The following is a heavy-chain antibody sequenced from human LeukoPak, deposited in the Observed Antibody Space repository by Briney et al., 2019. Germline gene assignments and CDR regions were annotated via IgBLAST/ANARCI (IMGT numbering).Heavy chain of an antibody. CDR1: GFTFSDYY. CDR3: ARYYYDSSGYYFRVGYYGMDV. D-gene: IGHD3-22*01. V-gene: IGHV3-11*01. CDR2: ISSSGSTI. J-gene: IGHJ6*02. Sequence: GGSLRLSCAASGFTFSDYYMSWIRQAPGKGLEWVSYISSSGSTIYYADSVKGRFTISRDNAKNSLYLQMNSLRAEDTAVYYCARYYYDSSGYYFRVGYYGMDVWGQGTTVTVSS.